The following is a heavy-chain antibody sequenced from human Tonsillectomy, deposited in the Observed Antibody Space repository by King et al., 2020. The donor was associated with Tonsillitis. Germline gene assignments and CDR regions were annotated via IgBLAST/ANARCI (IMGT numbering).Heavy chain of an antibody. J-gene: IGHJ4*02. Sequence: VQLVQSGGGVAQPGRSLRLSCAASGFTFSSYAMHWVRQAPGKGLEWVAVISYDGSNRYYADSVKDRFTISRDNSKNTLYLQMNNLRAEDTAVYYWARDSHYYGSGLGGFFDYWGQGTLVTVSS. D-gene: IGHD3-10*01. CDR1: GFTFSSYA. CDR3: ARDSHYYGSGLGGFFDY. CDR2: ISYDGSNR. V-gene: IGHV3-30-3*01.